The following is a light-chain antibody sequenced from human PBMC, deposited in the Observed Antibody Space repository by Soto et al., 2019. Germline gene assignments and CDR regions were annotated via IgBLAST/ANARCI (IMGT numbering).Light chain of an antibody. CDR2: DAS. Sequence: EIGMTQSPATLSVSPGERATLSCRASQSVSSKLAWYQQKPGQAPRLLIYDASTRATGIPARFSGSGSGTEFTLIISSLQSEDFAVYFCQQYNNWPWTFGQGTKVDIK. CDR1: QSVSSK. J-gene: IGKJ1*01. CDR3: QQYNNWPWT. V-gene: IGKV3-15*01.